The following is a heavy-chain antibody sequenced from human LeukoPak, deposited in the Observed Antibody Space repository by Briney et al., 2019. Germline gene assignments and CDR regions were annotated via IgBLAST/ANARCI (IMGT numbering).Heavy chain of an antibody. J-gene: IGHJ4*02. Sequence: GGSLRLSCAASGFTINNYGMHWVRQAPGKGLEWVAFIRYDGYNKYYADSVKGRFTISRDNSKNTLYLQMNSLRAEDTAVYYCARVDSSSWWVDYWGQGTLVTVSS. V-gene: IGHV3-30*02. CDR2: IRYDGYNK. CDR3: ARVDSSSWWVDY. CDR1: GFTINNYG. D-gene: IGHD6-13*01.